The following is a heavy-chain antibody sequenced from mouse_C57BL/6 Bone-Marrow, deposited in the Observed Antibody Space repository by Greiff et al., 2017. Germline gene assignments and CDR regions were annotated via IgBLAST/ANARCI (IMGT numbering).Heavy chain of an antibody. J-gene: IGHJ3*01. CDR2: IYPGSGST. CDR1: GYTFTSYW. D-gene: IGHD2-4*01. CDR3: ARWDYDWFAY. V-gene: IGHV1-55*01. Sequence: QVQLQQPGAELVKPGASVKMSCKASGYTFTSYWITWVKQRPGQGLEWIGDIYPGSGSTNYNKKFKSKDTLTVDTSSSTAYMQLSSLTSEDSAVYYCARWDYDWFAYWGQGTLVTVSA.